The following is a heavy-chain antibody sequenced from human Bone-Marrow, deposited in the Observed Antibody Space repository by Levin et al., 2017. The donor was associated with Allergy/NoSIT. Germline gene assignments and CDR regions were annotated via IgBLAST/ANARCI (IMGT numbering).Heavy chain of an antibody. Sequence: ASVKVSCKASGYTFTSYDINWVRQATGQGLEWMGWMNPNSGNTGYAQKFQGRVTMTRNTSISTAYMELSSLRSEDTAVYYCARGRAIFGVVTMGYYYYGMDVWGQGTTVTVSS. CDR1: GYTFTSYD. CDR2: MNPNSGNT. D-gene: IGHD3-3*01. J-gene: IGHJ6*02. CDR3: ARGRAIFGVVTMGYYYYGMDV. V-gene: IGHV1-8*01.